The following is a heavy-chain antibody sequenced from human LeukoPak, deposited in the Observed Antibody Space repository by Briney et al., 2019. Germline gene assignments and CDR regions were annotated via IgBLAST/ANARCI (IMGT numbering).Heavy chain of an antibody. CDR2: IRSKAYGGTT. V-gene: IGHV3-49*04. D-gene: IGHD4-17*01. Sequence: GGSLRLSCTASGFTFGDYAMSWVRQAPGKGLEWVGFIRSKAYGGTTEYAASVKGRFTISRDDSKSIAYLQMNSLKTEDTAVYYCTRVHDYGDSEDDYWGQGTLVTVSS. CDR3: TRVHDYGDSEDDY. CDR1: GFTFGDYA. J-gene: IGHJ4*02.